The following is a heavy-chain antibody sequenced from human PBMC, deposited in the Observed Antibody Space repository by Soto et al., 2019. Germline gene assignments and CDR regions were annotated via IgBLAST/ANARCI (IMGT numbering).Heavy chain of an antibody. D-gene: IGHD3-22*01. Sequence: ASVKVSCKASGYPFTSYGISWVRQAPGQGLEWMGWISAYNGNTNYAQKLQGRVTMTTDTSTSTAYMELRSLRSDDTAVYYCARTNYYDSSGYYSDDAFDIWGQGTMVTVSS. V-gene: IGHV1-18*01. CDR2: ISAYNGNT. CDR1: GYPFTSYG. CDR3: ARTNYYDSSGYYSDDAFDI. J-gene: IGHJ3*02.